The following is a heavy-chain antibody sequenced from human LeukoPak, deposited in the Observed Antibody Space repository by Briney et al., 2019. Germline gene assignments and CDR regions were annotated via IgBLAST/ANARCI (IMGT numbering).Heavy chain of an antibody. CDR3: ARGSEGSSLNWFDP. J-gene: IGHJ5*02. Sequence: GGSLRLSCAASGFTFDDYAMHWVRQAPGKGPEWVSGISWNSGSIGYADSVKGRFTISRDNAKNSLYLQMNSLRAEDTAVYYCARGSEGSSLNWFDPWGQGTLVTVSS. CDR1: GFTFDDYA. CDR2: ISWNSGSI. D-gene: IGHD6-6*01. V-gene: IGHV3-9*01.